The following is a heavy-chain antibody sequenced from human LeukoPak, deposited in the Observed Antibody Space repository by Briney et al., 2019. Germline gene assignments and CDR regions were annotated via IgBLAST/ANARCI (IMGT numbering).Heavy chain of an antibody. D-gene: IGHD1-20*01. CDR3: ARGGSNWNDFDY. J-gene: IGHJ4*02. CDR2: VHSDGSRT. CDR1: GFTFSSYW. V-gene: IGHV3-74*01. Sequence: PGGSLRLSCAASGFTFSSYWMHWVRHAPEKGLVWVSRVHSDGSRTVYADSVRGRFTISRDNAKNTLYLQMNSLRAEDTAVYYCARGGSNWNDFDYWGQGTLVTVSS.